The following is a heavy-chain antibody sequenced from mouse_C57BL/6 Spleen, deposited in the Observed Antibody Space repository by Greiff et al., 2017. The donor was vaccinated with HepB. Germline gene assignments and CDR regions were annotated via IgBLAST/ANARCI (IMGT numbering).Heavy chain of an antibody. Sequence: VQLQQSGPELVKPGASVKISCKASGYSFTDYNMNWVKQSNGKSLEWIGVINPNYGTTSYNQKFKGKATLTVEQSSSTADMQLNSLTSEDSAVYYCEKLATYDAMDYGGKGTSVTVSS. CDR2: INPNYGTT. CDR1: GYSFTDYN. D-gene: IGHD1-1*01. J-gene: IGHJ4*01. V-gene: IGHV1-39*01. CDR3: EKLATYDAMDY.